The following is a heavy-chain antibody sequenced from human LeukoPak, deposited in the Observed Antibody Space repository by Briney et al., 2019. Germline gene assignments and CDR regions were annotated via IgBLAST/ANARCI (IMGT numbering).Heavy chain of an antibody. CDR1: GYTFTSYD. Sequence: ASVKVSCKASGYTFTSYDINWVRQATGQGLEWMGWMNPSSGNTGYAQKIQGRVIMTRNTSISTAYMELSSLRSEDTAVYYCARDRELYYYYYGMDVWGQGTTVTVSS. D-gene: IGHD1-1*01. CDR3: ARDRELYYYYYGMDV. V-gene: IGHV1-8*01. J-gene: IGHJ6*02. CDR2: MNPSSGNT.